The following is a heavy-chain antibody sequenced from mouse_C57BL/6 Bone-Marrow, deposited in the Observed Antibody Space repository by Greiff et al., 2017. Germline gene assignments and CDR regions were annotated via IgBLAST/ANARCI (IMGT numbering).Heavy chain of an antibody. D-gene: IGHD2-3*01. V-gene: IGHV1-55*01. J-gene: IGHJ4*01. Sequence: QVQLQQPGAELVKPGASVKMSCKASGYTFTSYWITWVKQRPGQGLEWIGNIYPGSGSTNYNEKFKSKATLTVDTSSSPAYMQLSSLTSEDSAVYYCARSAYDIRRGFYYAMDYWGQGTSVTVSS. CDR2: IYPGSGST. CDR3: ARSAYDIRRGFYYAMDY. CDR1: GYTFTSYW.